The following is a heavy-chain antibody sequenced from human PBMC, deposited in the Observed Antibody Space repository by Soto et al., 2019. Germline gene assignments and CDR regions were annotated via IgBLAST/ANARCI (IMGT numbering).Heavy chain of an antibody. Sequence: GGSLRLSCAASGFTFSDYYMSWIRQAPGKGLEWVSYISSSGSSIYYADSVKGLFTISRNNAKNSLYLQMNSLRAEDTSVDYCARSQAYLPEFDYWGQGTMVTVSS. D-gene: IGHD3-16*01. CDR2: ISSSGSSI. V-gene: IGHV3-11*01. J-gene: IGHJ4*01. CDR3: ARSQAYLPEFDY. CDR1: GFTFSDYY.